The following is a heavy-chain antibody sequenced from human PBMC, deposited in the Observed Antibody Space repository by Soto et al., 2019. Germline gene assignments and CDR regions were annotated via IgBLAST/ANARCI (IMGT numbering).Heavy chain of an antibody. CDR1: GFTFSSYA. J-gene: IGHJ4*02. Sequence: GGSLRLSCAASGFTFSSYAMHWVRQAPGKGLEWVAVISYDGSNKYYADSVKGRFTISRDNSKNTLYLQMNSLRAEDTAVYYCARDHRVTSDYWGQGTLVTVSS. V-gene: IGHV3-30-3*01. D-gene: IGHD1-1*01. CDR3: ARDHRVTSDY. CDR2: ISYDGSNK.